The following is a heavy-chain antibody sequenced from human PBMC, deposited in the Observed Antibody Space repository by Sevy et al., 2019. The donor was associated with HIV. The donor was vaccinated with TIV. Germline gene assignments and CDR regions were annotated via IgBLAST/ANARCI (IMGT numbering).Heavy chain of an antibody. J-gene: IGHJ6*02. Sequence: SETLSLTCTVSGVSITSGDHYWSWIRQPPGKGLEWIGYIYYSGSTYYNPSLKSRVTMSVDTSKNQFSLKLSSVTAADTAVYYCASPTDYGMDVWGQWTTVTVSS. CDR1: GVSITSGDHY. CDR2: IYYSGST. CDR3: ASPTDYGMDV. V-gene: IGHV4-30-4*01.